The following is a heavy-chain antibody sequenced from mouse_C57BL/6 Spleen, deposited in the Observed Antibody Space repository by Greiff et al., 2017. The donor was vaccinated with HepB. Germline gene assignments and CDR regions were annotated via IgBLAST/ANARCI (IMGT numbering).Heavy chain of an antibody. CDR3: ARSTTYYFDH. D-gene: IGHD2-1*01. Sequence: EVQRVESGGDLVKPGGSLKLPCAASGFTFSSYGLSWVRQTPDKRLEWVATISSGGSYTYYPDSVKGRFTISRDNAKNTLYLQMSSLKSEDTAIYYYARSTTYYFDHWGQGTTLTDSS. V-gene: IGHV5-6*01. CDR1: GFTFSSYG. J-gene: IGHJ2*01. CDR2: ISSGGSYT.